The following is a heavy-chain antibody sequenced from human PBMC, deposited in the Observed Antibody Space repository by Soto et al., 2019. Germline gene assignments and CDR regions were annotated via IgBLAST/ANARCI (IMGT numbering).Heavy chain of an antibody. CDR2: ISYDGRNK. D-gene: IGHD3-10*01. CDR1: GFTFSSYG. CDR3: AVLWFGESYFDY. V-gene: IGHV3-30*03. Sequence: ESGGGVVQPGRSLRLSCAASGFTFSSYGMHWVRQAPGKGLEWVAVISYDGRNKYYADSVKGRFTISRDNSKNTLYLQMNSLRAEDTAVYYCAVLWFGESYFDYWGQGTLVTVSS. J-gene: IGHJ4*02.